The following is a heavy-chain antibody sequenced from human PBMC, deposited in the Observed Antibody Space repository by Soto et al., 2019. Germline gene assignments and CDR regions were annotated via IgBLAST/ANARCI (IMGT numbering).Heavy chain of an antibody. D-gene: IGHD3-22*01. V-gene: IGHV3-74*01. CDR3: ARFYYDSSGYFSSPDYHHYRLAV. Sequence: GGSLRLSCAASGFTFSSYWMYWVRQAPGKGLVWVSRTNSDGSDTSYADSVKGRFTISRDNAKNSLYLQMNSLRAEDTAVYYCARFYYDSSGYFSSPDYHHYRLAVPAQRSTVPVS. CDR2: TNSDGSDT. J-gene: IGHJ6*02. CDR1: GFTFSSYW.